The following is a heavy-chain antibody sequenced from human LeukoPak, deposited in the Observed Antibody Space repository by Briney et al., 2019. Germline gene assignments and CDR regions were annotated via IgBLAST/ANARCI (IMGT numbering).Heavy chain of an antibody. J-gene: IGHJ6*03. Sequence: ASVKVSCKASGYTFTSYDINWVRQATGQGLEWMGWMNPNSGNTGYAQKFQGRVTMTRNTSISTAYMELNSLSSEDTAVYYCARGRSDTIFGVVISYYMDVWGKGPTVTVSS. V-gene: IGHV1-8*01. CDR1: GYTFTSYD. CDR2: MNPNSGNT. D-gene: IGHD3-3*01. CDR3: ARGRSDTIFGVVISYYMDV.